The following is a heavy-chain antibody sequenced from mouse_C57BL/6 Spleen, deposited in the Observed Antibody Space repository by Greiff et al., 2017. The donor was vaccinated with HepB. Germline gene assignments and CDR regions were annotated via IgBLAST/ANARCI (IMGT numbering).Heavy chain of an antibody. CDR2: ISSGSSTI. CDR3: ARGGNWAERAMDY. V-gene: IGHV5-17*01. J-gene: IGHJ4*01. Sequence: EVNLVESGGGLVKPGGSLKLSCAASGFTFSDYGMHWVRQAPEKGLEWVAYISSGSSTIYYADTVKGRFTISRDNAKNTLFLQRTSLRSEDTAMYDCARGGNWAERAMDYWGQGTSVTVSS. D-gene: IGHD4-1*01. CDR1: GFTFSDYG.